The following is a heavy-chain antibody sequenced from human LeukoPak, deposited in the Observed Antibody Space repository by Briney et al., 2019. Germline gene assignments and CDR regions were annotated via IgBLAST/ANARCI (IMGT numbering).Heavy chain of an antibody. CDR3: ARGGIYCSSTSCYDFDY. Sequence: GASVKVSCKASGGTFSSYAISWVRQAPGQGLEWMGGIIPIFGTANYAQKFQGRVTITADESTSTAYMELSSLRSEDTAVYYCARGGIYCSSTSCYDFDYWGQGTLVTVSS. V-gene: IGHV1-69*13. CDR2: IIPIFGTA. CDR1: GGTFSSYA. D-gene: IGHD2-2*01. J-gene: IGHJ4*02.